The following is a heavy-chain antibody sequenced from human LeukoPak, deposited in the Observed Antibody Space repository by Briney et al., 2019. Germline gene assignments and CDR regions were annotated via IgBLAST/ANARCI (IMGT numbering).Heavy chain of an antibody. CDR2: INTDGSST. D-gene: IGHD3-22*01. CDR1: GFTFSSYW. Sequence: GGSLRLSCEASGFTFSSYWMYWVRQAPGKGLVWVSRINTDGSSTSYADSVKGRFTISRDNAKNTLYLQMNSLRAEDTAVYYCARGYSSGYYFFDYWGQGTLVTVSS. CDR3: ARGYSSGYYFFDY. V-gene: IGHV3-74*01. J-gene: IGHJ4*02.